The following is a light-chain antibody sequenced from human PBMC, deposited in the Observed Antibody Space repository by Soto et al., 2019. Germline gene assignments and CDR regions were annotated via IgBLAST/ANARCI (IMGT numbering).Light chain of an antibody. Sequence: MVMTQSPATLAVSPGERATLSCRASQSVSSNLAWYQQKPGQAPRLLIYGASTRATGIPARFSGSGSGTEFTLTISSLQPDDFGTYYCQQYKSYWTFGQGTKVDIK. J-gene: IGKJ1*01. CDR2: GAS. CDR3: QQYKSYWT. V-gene: IGKV3-15*01. CDR1: QSVSSN.